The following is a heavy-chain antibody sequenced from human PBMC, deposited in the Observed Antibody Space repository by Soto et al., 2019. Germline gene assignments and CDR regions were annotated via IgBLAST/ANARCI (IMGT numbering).Heavy chain of an antibody. D-gene: IGHD6-13*01. CDR2: ISFDGSGK. CDR1: GFSFSDSG. CDR3: AKDRSNTWSFDS. J-gene: IGHJ4*02. Sequence: GGSLRLSCAASGFSFSDSGIHWVRQAPGQGLEWVALISFDGSGKYYADSVRGRFTISRDNSKNTLSLEMNRLRAEDTALYYCAKDRSNTWSFDSWGQGSLVTVSS. V-gene: IGHV3-30*18.